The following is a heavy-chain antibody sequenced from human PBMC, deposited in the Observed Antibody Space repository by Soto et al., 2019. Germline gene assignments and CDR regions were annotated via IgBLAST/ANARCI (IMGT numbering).Heavy chain of an antibody. CDR3: SRHLTSYFDVWRGHADNGWFVP. Sequence: SETLSLTCAVYGGSFSGYYWSWIRQLPGKGLEWIGYISYNGSTIYNPSLKSRVTILADTSTNQFSLKLTSVPAADTAAYYCSRHLTSYFDVWRGHADNGWFVPWGQGTVVTVSS. J-gene: IGHJ5*02. CDR2: ISYNGST. V-gene: IGHV4-59*08. D-gene: IGHD3-3*01. CDR1: GGSFSGYY.